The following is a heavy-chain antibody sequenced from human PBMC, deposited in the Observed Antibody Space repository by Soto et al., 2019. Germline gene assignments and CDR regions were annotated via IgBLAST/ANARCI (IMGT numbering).Heavy chain of an antibody. CDR2: MNRYSGNT. D-gene: IGHD6-25*01. V-gene: IGHV1-8*01. CDR1: GYTFTTYD. CDR3: ARRKERSGPHYFDY. Sequence: ASVKVSCKASGYTFTTYDISWVRQATGQGLEWMGLMNRYSGNTGYAQKFQGRVTVTRNTSISTVYMELSGLRPDDTAVYYCARRKERSGPHYFDYWGQGSQVTVSS. J-gene: IGHJ4*02.